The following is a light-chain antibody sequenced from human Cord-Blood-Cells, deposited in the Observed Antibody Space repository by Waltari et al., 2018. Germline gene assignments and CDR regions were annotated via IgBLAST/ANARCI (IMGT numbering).Light chain of an antibody. CDR3: QQYYSYPLT. Sequence: IRMTQSPSSLSASTGDRVTITCRASQGISSYLAWYQQKPGKAPKLLIYAASTLQIGVPSRFSGSGSGTDFTLTISGLQSEDFATYYCQQYYSYPLTFGGGTKVEIK. V-gene: IGKV1-8*01. J-gene: IGKJ4*01. CDR1: QGISSY. CDR2: AAS.